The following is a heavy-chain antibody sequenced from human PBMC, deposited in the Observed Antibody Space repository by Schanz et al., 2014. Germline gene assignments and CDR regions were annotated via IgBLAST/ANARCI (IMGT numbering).Heavy chain of an antibody. J-gene: IGHJ3*01. CDR3: ARETTIITGGAFDV. V-gene: IGHV1-18*04. CDR2: ISAFDDKT. CDR1: GYTFTTYY. D-gene: IGHD3-9*01. Sequence: QVQLVQSGAEVKKPGASVRVSCKASGYTFTTYYIHWVRQAPGQGPEWMGWISAFDDKTDYAQNFQGRLIMTADTSTTTVVKELRGLRSDDTAVYYCARETTIITGGAFDVWGQGTMVTVSP.